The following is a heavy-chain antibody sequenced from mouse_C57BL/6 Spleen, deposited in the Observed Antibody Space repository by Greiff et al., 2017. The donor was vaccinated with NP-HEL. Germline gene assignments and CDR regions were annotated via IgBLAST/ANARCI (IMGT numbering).Heavy chain of an antibody. CDR1: GYTFTSYW. V-gene: IGHV1-50*01. J-gene: IGHJ4*01. CDR2: IDPSDSYT. D-gene: IGHD1-1*01. Sequence: QVQLKQPGAELVKPGASVKLSCKASGYTFTSYWMQWVKQRPGQGLEWIGEIDPSDSYTNYNQKFKGKATLTVDTSSSTAYMQLSSLTSEDSAVYYCARSGTTVDYYAMDYWGQGTSVTVSS. CDR3: ARSGTTVDYYAMDY.